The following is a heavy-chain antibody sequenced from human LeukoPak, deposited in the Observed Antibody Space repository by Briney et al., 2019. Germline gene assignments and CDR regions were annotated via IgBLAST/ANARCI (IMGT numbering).Heavy chain of an antibody. D-gene: IGHD6-13*01. V-gene: IGHV4-59*08. Sequence: PSETLSLTCTVSGGSISSYYWSWIRQPPGKGLEWIGYIYYSGSTNYNPSLKSRVTISVDTSKNQFSLKLSSVTAADTAVYYCARSDKYSSSWYLQIFFDYWGQGTLVTVSS. CDR1: GGSISSYY. CDR3: ARSDKYSSSWYLQIFFDY. J-gene: IGHJ4*02. CDR2: IYYSGST.